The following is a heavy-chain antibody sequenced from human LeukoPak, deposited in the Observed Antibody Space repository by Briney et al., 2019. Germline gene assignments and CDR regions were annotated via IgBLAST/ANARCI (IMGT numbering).Heavy chain of an antibody. CDR3: ARVLRYFDWTTQSDAFDI. CDR2: IYHSGST. V-gene: IGHV4-31*02. D-gene: IGHD3-9*01. Sequence: PSQTLSLTCTVSGGSISRGGDYWSWIRQLPGKGLEWIGYIYHSGSTYYNPSLKSRVSISVDKSMNQFSLKLSSVTAADTAVYYCARVLRYFDWTTQSDAFDIWGQGTMVTVSS. J-gene: IGHJ3*02. CDR1: GGSISRGGDY.